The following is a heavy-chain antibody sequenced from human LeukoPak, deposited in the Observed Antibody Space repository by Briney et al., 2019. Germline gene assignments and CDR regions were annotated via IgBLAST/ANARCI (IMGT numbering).Heavy chain of an antibody. CDR2: ISSSSSYI. CDR1: GFTFSSYS. V-gene: IGHV3-21*01. CDR3: ARGLRITMVRGVPNTFDY. J-gene: IGHJ4*02. D-gene: IGHD3-10*01. Sequence: GGSLRLSCAASGFTFSSYSMNWVRQAPGKGLEWVSSISSSSSYIYYADSVKGRFTISRDNAKNSLYLQMNSLRAEDTAVYYCARGLRITMVRGVPNTFDYWGQGTLVTVSS.